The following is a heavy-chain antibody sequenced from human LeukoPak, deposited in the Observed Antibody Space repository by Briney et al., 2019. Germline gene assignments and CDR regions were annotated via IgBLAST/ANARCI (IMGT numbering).Heavy chain of an antibody. J-gene: IGHJ4*02. CDR2: ISYDGSNK. Sequence: GGSLRLSCAASGFTFSSYGMHWVRQAPGKGLEWVAVISYDGSNKYYADSVKGRLTISRDNSKNTLYLQMNSLRAEDTAVYYCAKDLDSSGYLPFDYWGQGTLVTVSS. CDR1: GFTFSSYG. V-gene: IGHV3-30*18. CDR3: AKDLDSSGYLPFDY. D-gene: IGHD3-22*01.